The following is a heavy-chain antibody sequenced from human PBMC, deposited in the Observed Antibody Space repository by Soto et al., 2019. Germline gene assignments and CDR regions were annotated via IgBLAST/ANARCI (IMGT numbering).Heavy chain of an antibody. J-gene: IGHJ4*02. CDR1: GGSFSGYY. Sequence: SETLSLTCAVYGGSFSGYYWSWIRQPPGKGLEWIGEINHSGSTNYNPSLKSRVTISVDTSKNQFSLKLSSVTAADTAVYYCARRTSLGYYIDYSGQGTFVTVSS. CDR3: ARRTSLGYYIDY. D-gene: IGHD2-2*01. V-gene: IGHV4-34*01. CDR2: INHSGST.